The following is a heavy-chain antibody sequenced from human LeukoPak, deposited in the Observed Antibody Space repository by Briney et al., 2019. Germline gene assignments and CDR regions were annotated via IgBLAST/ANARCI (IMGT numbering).Heavy chain of an antibody. V-gene: IGHV3-30*02. Sequence: GGSLRLSXAASGFTFSNYGMHWVRQTPGKGLEWLAFIRYDGSNKYYADSVKDRLIISRDNSKDTLYLRLNSLRAEDTAMYYCAKAISYYYMDVWGKGTTVIVSS. CDR3: AKAISYYYMDV. J-gene: IGHJ6*03. CDR2: IRYDGSNK. D-gene: IGHD3-3*01. CDR1: GFTFSNYG.